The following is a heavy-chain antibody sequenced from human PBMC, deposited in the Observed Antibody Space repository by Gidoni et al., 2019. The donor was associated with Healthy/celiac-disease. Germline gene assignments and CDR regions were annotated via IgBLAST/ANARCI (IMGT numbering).Heavy chain of an antibody. CDR3: ARAPPYCGGDCYWVY. Sequence: EVQLVQSGAEVKKPGESLRISCKGSGYSFTSYWISWVRQMPGKGLEWMGRIDPSDSYTNYSPSFQGHVTISADKSISTAYLQWSRLKASDTAMYYCARAPPYCGGDCYWVYWGQGTLVTVSS. CDR2: IDPSDSYT. CDR1: GYSFTSYW. V-gene: IGHV5-10-1*03. D-gene: IGHD2-21*02. J-gene: IGHJ4*02.